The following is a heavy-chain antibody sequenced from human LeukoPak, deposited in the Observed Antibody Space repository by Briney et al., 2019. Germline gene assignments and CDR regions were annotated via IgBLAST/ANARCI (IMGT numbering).Heavy chain of an antibody. CDR2: ISYDGSNK. J-gene: IGHJ4*02. CDR3: AKDGGGSGWYEPFDY. V-gene: IGHV3-30*18. Sequence: GGSLRLSCAASGFTFSSYGMHWVRQAPGKGLEWVAVISYDGSNKYYADSVMGRFTISRGNSKNTVYLQMNSLRAEDTAMYYCAKDGGGSGWYEPFDYWGQGTLVTVSS. D-gene: IGHD6-19*01. CDR1: GFTFSSYG.